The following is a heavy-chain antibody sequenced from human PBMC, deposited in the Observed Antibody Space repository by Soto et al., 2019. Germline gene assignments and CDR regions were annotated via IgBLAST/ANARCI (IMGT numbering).Heavy chain of an antibody. CDR2: IIPIFGTA. J-gene: IGHJ3*02. V-gene: IGHV1-69*01. CDR3: AGNDAFAI. D-gene: IGHD1-1*01. CDR1: GGTFSSYA. Sequence: QVQLVQSGAEVKKPGSSVKVSCKASGGTFSSYAISWVRQAPGQGLEWMGGIIPIFGTANYAQKFQGRVTITADESTRTDYMEMRSLRSEEPAVSYCAGNDAFAIWGQGTMVTVSS.